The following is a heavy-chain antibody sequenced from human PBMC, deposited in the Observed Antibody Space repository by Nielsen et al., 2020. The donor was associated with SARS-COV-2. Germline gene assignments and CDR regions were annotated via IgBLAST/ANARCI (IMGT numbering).Heavy chain of an antibody. D-gene: IGHD3/OR15-3a*01. CDR1: GFSFNNYG. CDR3: AKDRAIFMIYITRGGPDY. CDR2: ISYEGSKQ. J-gene: IGHJ4*02. V-gene: IGHV3-30*18. Sequence: GRSLRLACAASGFSFNNYGMHWVRQPPGKGLEWVAYISYEGSKQYYADSVKGRFTISRDFSKSTLYLQMNSLRAEDTAMYYCAKDRAIFMIYITRGGPDYWGQGTLVTVSS.